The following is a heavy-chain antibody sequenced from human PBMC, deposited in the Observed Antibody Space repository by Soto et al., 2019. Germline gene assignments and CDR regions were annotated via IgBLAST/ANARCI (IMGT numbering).Heavy chain of an antibody. CDR2: IYYSRST. D-gene: IGHD2-21*01. J-gene: IGHJ6*02. CDR3: ARLVRGYYYGMDV. CDR1: GGSISSSSYY. Sequence: SETLSLTCTVSGGSISSSSYYWGWIRQPPGKGLEWIGSIYYSRSTYYNPSLKSRVTISVDASKNQFSLKLSSVTAADTAVYYCARLVRGYYYGMDVWGQGATVTVSS. V-gene: IGHV4-39*01.